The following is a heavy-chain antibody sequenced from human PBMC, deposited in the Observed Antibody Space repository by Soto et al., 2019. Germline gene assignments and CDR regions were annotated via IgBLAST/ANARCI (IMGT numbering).Heavy chain of an antibody. D-gene: IGHD3-22*01. V-gene: IGHV1-3*01. CDR1: GYTFTSYA. CDR2: INAGNGNT. CDR3: ARAIYYYDSSGYPDAFDI. Sequence: ASVKVSCKASGYTFTSYAMHWVRQAPGQRLEWMGWINAGNGNTKYSQKFQGRVTITRDTSASTAYMELSSLRSEDTAVYYCARAIYYYDSSGYPDAFDIWGQGTMVTVSS. J-gene: IGHJ3*02.